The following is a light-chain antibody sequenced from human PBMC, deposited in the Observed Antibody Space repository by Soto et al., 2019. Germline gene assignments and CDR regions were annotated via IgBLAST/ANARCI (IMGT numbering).Light chain of an antibody. CDR3: QQYGSFPFT. Sequence: EMVLTQSPGTLYLSPGERATLPCRASQSVSSDYLAWYQQKPGQAPRLLIYGASSRATGIPDRFSGSGSGTDFTLTISRLEPEDFAVYSCQQYGSFPFTFDPGIKVDVK. CDR2: GAS. CDR1: QSVSSDY. J-gene: IGKJ3*01. V-gene: IGKV3-20*01.